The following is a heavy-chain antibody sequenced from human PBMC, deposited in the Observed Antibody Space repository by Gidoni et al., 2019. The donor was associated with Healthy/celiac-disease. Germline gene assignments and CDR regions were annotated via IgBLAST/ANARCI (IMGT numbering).Heavy chain of an antibody. CDR1: GFTFDDYA. D-gene: IGHD6-19*01. Sequence: EVQLVESGGGLVQPGRSLRLSCAASGFTFDDYAMPWVRQAPGKGLEWVSGISWNSGSIGYADSVKGRFTISRDNAKNSLYLQMNSLRAEDTALYYCAKDMFSGDTGIAVAGTSDDAFDIWGQGTMVTVSS. V-gene: IGHV3-9*01. J-gene: IGHJ3*02. CDR2: ISWNSGSI. CDR3: AKDMFSGDTGIAVAGTSDDAFDI.